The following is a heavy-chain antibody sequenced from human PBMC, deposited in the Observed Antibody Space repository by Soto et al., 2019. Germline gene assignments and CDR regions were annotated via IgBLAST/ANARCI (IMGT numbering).Heavy chain of an antibody. D-gene: IGHD6-6*01. Sequence: PSETLSLTCTVSGGSINSYYWSWIRQSPGKGLEWIGYIYYSGSTNYNPSLKSRVTISLDTSKNQFSLKLSSVTAADTAVYYCAKGAPPHAGILDYWGQGTLVTVSS. J-gene: IGHJ4*02. V-gene: IGHV4-59*08. CDR3: AKGAPPHAGILDY. CDR1: GGSINSYY. CDR2: IYYSGST.